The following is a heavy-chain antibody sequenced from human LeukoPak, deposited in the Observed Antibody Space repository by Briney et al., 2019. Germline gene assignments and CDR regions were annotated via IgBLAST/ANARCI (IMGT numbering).Heavy chain of an antibody. CDR2: INPNTGGT. Sequence: ASVKVSCKASGYTFTGYYIHWVRQAPGQGLEWMAWINPNTGGTNFAQKFQGRVSMTGDTSISTAYMELSSLRSDDTAVYYCARGPIAVVPGAKWAFDIWGQGTLVTVSS. CDR1: GYTFTGYY. J-gene: IGHJ3*02. V-gene: IGHV1-2*02. CDR3: ARGPIAVVPGAKWAFDI. D-gene: IGHD2-2*01.